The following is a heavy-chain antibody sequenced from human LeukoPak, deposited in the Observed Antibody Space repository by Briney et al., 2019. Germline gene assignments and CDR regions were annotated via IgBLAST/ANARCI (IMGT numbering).Heavy chain of an antibody. D-gene: IGHD3-10*01. CDR3: AKGIGSGSYYLFDY. CDR1: GFTFSSYA. J-gene: IGHJ4*02. V-gene: IGHV3-23*01. Sequence: RPGGSLRLSCAASGFTFSSYAMSWVRQAPGKGLEWVSAISGSGDSTYYADSVKGRFTISRDNSKNTLYLQMNSLRAEDTAVYYCAKGIGSGSYYLFDYWGQGTLVTVSS. CDR2: ISGSGDST.